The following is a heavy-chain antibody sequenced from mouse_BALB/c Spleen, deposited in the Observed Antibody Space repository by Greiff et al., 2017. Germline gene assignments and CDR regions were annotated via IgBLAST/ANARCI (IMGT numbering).Heavy chain of an antibody. V-gene: IGHV5-17*02. CDR3: ASYGSSWFAY. CDR2: ISSGSSTI. D-gene: IGHD1-1*01. CDR1: GFTFSSFG. Sequence: EVMLVESGGGLVQPGGSRKLSCAASGFTFSSFGMHWVRQAPEKGLEWVAYISSGSSTIYYADTVKGRFTISRDNPKNTLFLQMTSLRSEDTAMYYCASYGSSWFAYWGQGTLVTVSA. J-gene: IGHJ3*01.